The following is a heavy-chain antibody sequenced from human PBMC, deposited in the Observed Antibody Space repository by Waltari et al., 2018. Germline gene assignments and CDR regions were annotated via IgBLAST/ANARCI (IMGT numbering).Heavy chain of an antibody. CDR3: ASRQYYYGSGSLPDY. Sequence: QVHLRRSAPGLLRLSQTLSLPCPVSVASFSGVSYYWTWFRQPAGKGLEWIGRIYTSGSTNYNPSLKSRVTISVDTSKNQFSLKLSSVTAADTAVYYCASRQYYYGSGSLPDYWGQGTLVTVSS. CDR2: IYTSGST. CDR1: VASFSGVSYY. V-gene: IGHV4-61*02. D-gene: IGHD3-10*01. J-gene: IGHJ4*02.